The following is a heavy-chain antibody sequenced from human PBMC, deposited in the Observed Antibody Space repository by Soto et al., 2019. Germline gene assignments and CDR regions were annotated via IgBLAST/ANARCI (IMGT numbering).Heavy chain of an antibody. V-gene: IGHV4-39*01. J-gene: IGHJ5*02. CDR2: IYYSGST. CDR3: ARKNDFWSGRRNYWFDP. D-gene: IGHD3-3*01. Sequence: KTSETLSLTCTVSGGSISGSIYYWGWIRHPPGKGLEWIGSIYYSGSTYYNPSLKSRVTISVDTSKNQFSLKLSSVTAADTAVYYCARKNDFWSGRRNYWFDPWGQGTLVTVSS. CDR1: GGSISGSIYY.